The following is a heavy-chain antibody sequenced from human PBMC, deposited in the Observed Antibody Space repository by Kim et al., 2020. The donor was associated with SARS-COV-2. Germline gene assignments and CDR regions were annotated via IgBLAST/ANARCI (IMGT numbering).Heavy chain of an antibody. V-gene: IGHV3-23*01. J-gene: IGHJ4*02. Sequence: VKGRVTVPRDNSKNTLYLQMNSLRAEDTAIYYCAGYYYGSGSYYRSIDYWGQGTLVTVSS. D-gene: IGHD3-10*01. CDR3: AGYYYGSGSYYRSIDY.